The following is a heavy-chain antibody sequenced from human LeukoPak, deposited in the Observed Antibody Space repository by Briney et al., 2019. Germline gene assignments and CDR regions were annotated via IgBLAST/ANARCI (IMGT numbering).Heavy chain of an antibody. CDR3: ARVGGLWFGEVSAGLYYMDV. Sequence: GASVKVSCKASGYTFTSYDINWVRQATGQGLEWMGWMNPNSGNTGYAQKFQGRVTMTRNTSTSTAYMELSSLRSEDTAVYYCARVGGLWFGEVSAGLYYMDVWGKGTTVTISS. D-gene: IGHD3-10*01. V-gene: IGHV1-8*01. J-gene: IGHJ6*03. CDR1: GYTFTSYD. CDR2: MNPNSGNT.